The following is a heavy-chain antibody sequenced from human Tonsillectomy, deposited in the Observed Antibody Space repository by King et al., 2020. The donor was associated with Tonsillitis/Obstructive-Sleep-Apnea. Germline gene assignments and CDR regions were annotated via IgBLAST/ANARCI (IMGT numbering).Heavy chain of an antibody. V-gene: IGHV4-59*01. D-gene: IGHD4-11*01. CDR3: ARFNDYSNYYYYYMDV. J-gene: IGHJ6*03. Sequence: VQLQESGPGLVKPSETLSLTCTVSVGSISMYYWSWVRQPPGKGPEWIGEIFYSGSRNYNPSLKSRVTISIDTSNNQFSLRRSTVTAADTAVYYCARFNDYSNYYYYYMDVWGKGTTVTVSS. CDR1: VGSISMYY. CDR2: IFYSGSR.